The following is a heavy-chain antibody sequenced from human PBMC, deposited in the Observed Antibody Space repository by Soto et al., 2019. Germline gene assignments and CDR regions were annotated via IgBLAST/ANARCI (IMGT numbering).Heavy chain of an antibody. CDR3: AKSSAVLRFFWEYPPIDY. V-gene: IGHV3-23*01. J-gene: IGHJ4*02. CDR1: GFTFSSYA. CDR2: ISGSGGST. D-gene: IGHD3-3*01. Sequence: QPGGSLRLSCAASGFTFSSYAMSWVRQAPGKGLEWVSAISGSGGSTYYADSVKGRFTISRDNSKNTLYLQMNSLRAEDTAVYYCAKSSAVLRFFWEYPPIDYWGQGTLVTVSS.